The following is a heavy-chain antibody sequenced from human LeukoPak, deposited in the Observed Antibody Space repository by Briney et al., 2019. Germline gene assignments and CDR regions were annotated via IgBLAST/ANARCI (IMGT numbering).Heavy chain of an antibody. V-gene: IGHV1-2*02. J-gene: IGHJ4*02. Sequence: ASVKVSCKASGYTFTGYYMHWVRQAPGQGLEWMGWINPNSGGSNYAQKFQGRVTMTRDTSISTAYMELSRLRSDDTAVYYCARVAVRSSSSRELDYWGQGTLVTVSS. CDR2: INPNSGGS. D-gene: IGHD6-6*01. CDR1: GYTFTGYY. CDR3: ARVAVRSSSSRELDY.